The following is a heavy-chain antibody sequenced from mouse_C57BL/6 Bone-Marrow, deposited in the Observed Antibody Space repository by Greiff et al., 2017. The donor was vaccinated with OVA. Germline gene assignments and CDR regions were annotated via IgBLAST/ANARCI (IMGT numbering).Heavy chain of an antibody. D-gene: IGHD2-5*01. CDR3: ARKSLDYSNYVRYFDV. V-gene: IGHV3-6*01. CDR1: GYSITSGYY. Sequence: EVQLQQSGPGLVKPSQSLSLTCSVTGYSITSGYYWNWIRQFPGNKLEWMGYISYDGSNNYNPSLKNRISITRDTSKNQFFLKLNSVTTEDTATYYCARKSLDYSNYVRYFDVWGTGTTVTVSS. CDR2: ISYDGSN. J-gene: IGHJ1*03.